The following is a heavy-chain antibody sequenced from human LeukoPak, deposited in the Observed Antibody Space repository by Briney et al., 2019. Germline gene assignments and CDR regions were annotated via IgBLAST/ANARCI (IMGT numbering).Heavy chain of an antibody. CDR3: ARSMVRGVIDY. Sequence: PSETLSLTCTVSGVSISSSSYYWGWIRQPPGKGLEWIGSIYYSGSTYYNPSLKSRVTISVDMSKNQFSLKLSSMTAADTAVYYCARSMVRGVIDYWGQGTLVTVSS. J-gene: IGHJ4*02. V-gene: IGHV4-39*01. D-gene: IGHD3-10*01. CDR2: IYYSGST. CDR1: GVSISSSSYY.